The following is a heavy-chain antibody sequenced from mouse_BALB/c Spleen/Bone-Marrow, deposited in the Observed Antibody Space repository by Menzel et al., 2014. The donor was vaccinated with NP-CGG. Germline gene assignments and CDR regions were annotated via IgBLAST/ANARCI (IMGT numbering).Heavy chain of an antibody. CDR3: ARGVTTGAMDY. CDR2: ISTYYGDA. V-gene: IGHV1-67*01. Sequence: QVQLQQSGAELVRPGVLVKISCKGSGYTFTDYSIHWIKQSHAKSLEWIGAISTYYGDATNNQKFKGKATLTVDKSSSTAYMELARLASEDSVIYYCARGVTTGAMDYWGQGTSVTVSS. CDR1: GYTFTDYS. D-gene: IGHD1-1*01. J-gene: IGHJ4*01.